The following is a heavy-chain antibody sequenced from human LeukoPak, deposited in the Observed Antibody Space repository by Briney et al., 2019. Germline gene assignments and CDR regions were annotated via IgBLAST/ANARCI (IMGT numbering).Heavy chain of an antibody. Sequence: GASVKVSCKASGGTFSSYAISWVRQAPGQGLEWMGGIIPIFGTANYAQKLQGRVTMTTDTSTSTAYMELRSLRSDDTAVYYCARAVRYSSSWFRPYDAFDIWGQGTMVTVSS. CDR2: IIPIFGTA. CDR1: GGTFSSYA. V-gene: IGHV1-69*05. CDR3: ARAVRYSSSWFRPYDAFDI. J-gene: IGHJ3*02. D-gene: IGHD6-13*01.